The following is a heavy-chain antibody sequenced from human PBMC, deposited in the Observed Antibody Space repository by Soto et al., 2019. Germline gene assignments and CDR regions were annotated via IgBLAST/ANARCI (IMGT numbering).Heavy chain of an antibody. CDR1: GFTFSSYA. V-gene: IGHV3-23*01. CDR3: AKECSDGRTREKCGLVDY. D-gene: IGHD3-10*02. Sequence: EVQLLESGGGLVQPGGSLRLSCAASGFTFSSYAMTWVRQAPGKGLEWVSTISSSGGSTYYADSVEVRFTISRDNSKKTQYLQMNILRAEDTAVYYCAKECSDGRTREKCGLVDYWGQGTLVTVSS. CDR2: ISSSGGST. J-gene: IGHJ4*02.